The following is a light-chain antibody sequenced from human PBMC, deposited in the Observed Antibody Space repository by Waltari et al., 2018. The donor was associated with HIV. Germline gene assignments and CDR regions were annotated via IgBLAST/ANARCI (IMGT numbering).Light chain of an antibody. CDR2: EVS. J-gene: IGLJ3*02. V-gene: IGLV2-23*02. CDR3: CSYAGSSTWV. Sequence: QSALTQPASVSGSPGPSFTISCTGTSSDVGSYNLVSWYQQHPGKAPKLMIYEVSKRPSGVSNRFSGSKSGNTASLTISGLQAEDEADYYCCSYAGSSTWVFGGGTKLTVL. CDR1: SSDVGSYNL.